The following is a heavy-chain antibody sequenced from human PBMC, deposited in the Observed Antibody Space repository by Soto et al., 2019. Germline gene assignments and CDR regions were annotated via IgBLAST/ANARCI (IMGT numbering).Heavy chain of an antibody. Sequence: VGSLRLSXAASGFTFSSYEMNWVRQAPGKGLEWVSYISSSGSTIYYADSVKGRFTISRDNAKNSLYLQMNSLRAEDTAVYYCARDGPGVVSYYFDYWGQGTLVTVSS. V-gene: IGHV3-48*03. CDR1: GFTFSSYE. J-gene: IGHJ4*02. D-gene: IGHD3-3*01. CDR2: ISSSGSTI. CDR3: ARDGPGVVSYYFDY.